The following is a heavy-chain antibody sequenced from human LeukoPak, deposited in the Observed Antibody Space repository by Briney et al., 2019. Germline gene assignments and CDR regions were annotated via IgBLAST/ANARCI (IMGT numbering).Heavy chain of an antibody. CDR3: AKDGGDDSSGYDAFDI. V-gene: IGHV3-23*01. D-gene: IGHD3-22*01. J-gene: IGHJ3*02. CDR1: GFTFSSYA. CDR2: ISGSGGST. Sequence: GGSLRLSCAASGFTFSSYAMSWVRQAPGKGLEWVSAISGSGGSTYYADSVKGRLTISRDNSKNTLYLQMNSLRAEDTAVYYCAKDGGDDSSGYDAFDIWGQGTMVTVSS.